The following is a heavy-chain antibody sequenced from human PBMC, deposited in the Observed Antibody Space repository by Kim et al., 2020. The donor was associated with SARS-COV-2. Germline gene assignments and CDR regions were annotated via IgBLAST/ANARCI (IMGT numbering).Heavy chain of an antibody. CDR3: ARDLENDFWSGYSDWFDP. V-gene: IGHV1-69*13. CDR2: IIPIFGTA. J-gene: IGHJ5*02. Sequence: SVKVSCKASGGTFSSYAISWVRQAPGQGLEWMGGIIPIFGTANYAQKFQGRVTITADESTSTAYMELSSLRSEDTAVYYCARDLENDFWSGYSDWFDPWGQGTLVTVSS. D-gene: IGHD3-3*01. CDR1: GGTFSSYA.